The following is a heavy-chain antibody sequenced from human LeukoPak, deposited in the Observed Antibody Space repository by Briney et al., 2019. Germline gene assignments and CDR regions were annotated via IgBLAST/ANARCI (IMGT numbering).Heavy chain of an antibody. CDR1: GYTLTELS. J-gene: IGHJ4*02. CDR2: FDPEDGET. CDR3: ATAPIYCSSTSCYHLDY. D-gene: IGHD2-2*01. V-gene: IGHV1-24*01. Sequence: ASVKVSCKVSGYTLTELSMHWVRQAPGKGLEWMGGFDPEDGETIYAQKFQGRVTMTEDTSTDTAYMELSSLRSEDTAVYYCATAPIYCSSTSCYHLDYWGQGTLVTASS.